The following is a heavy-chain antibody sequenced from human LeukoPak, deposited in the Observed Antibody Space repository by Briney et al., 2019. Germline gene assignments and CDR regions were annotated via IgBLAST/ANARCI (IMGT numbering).Heavy chain of an antibody. D-gene: IGHD5-18*01. CDR3: ELWLRGGVGFDY. CDR2: ISSSGSNI. V-gene: IGHV3-48*03. CDR1: GFTFSSYE. J-gene: IGHJ4*02. Sequence: PGGSLRLSCAASGFTFSSYEMNWVRQAPGKGLEWVSYISSSGSNIYYADSVKGRFTISRDNAKDSLYLQMNRLRAEDTAVYSCELWLRGGVGFDYWGQGTLVTVSS.